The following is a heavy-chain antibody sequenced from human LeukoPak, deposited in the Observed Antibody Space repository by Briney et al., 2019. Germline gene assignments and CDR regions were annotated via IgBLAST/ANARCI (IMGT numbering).Heavy chain of an antibody. CDR3: ARDLTGDVSTHFDY. D-gene: IGHD5/OR15-5a*01. Sequence: GASVKVSCKASGYTFTGYHIHWIRQAPGQGLEWLGWISCSSGDTHYAQKFQGRVTVTRDTSIDTAYMELSTLTSDDTAVYYCARDLTGDVSTHFDYWGQGTPVSVSS. CDR2: ISCSSGDT. V-gene: IGHV1-2*02. J-gene: IGHJ4*02. CDR1: GYTFTGYH.